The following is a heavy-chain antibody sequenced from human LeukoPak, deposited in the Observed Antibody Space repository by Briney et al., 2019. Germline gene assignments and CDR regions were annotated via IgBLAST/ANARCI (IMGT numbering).Heavy chain of an antibody. V-gene: IGHV3-43*02. CDR1: GLNFDDSA. Sequence: GGSLRLSCVASGLNFDDSAMHWVRQAPGKGLEWVSLISADGGSTFSADSVKGRFSISRDNSKNSLYLQMNSLRSEDTAMYHCAKESGKIDYWGQGTLVAVSS. CDR3: AKESGKIDY. J-gene: IGHJ4*02. CDR2: ISADGGST.